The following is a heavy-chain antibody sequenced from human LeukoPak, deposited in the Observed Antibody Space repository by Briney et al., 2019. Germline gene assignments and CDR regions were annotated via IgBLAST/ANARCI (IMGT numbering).Heavy chain of an antibody. CDR1: GGSISSSSYY. J-gene: IGHJ4*02. V-gene: IGHV4-39*01. Sequence: SETLSLTCTVSGGSISSSSYYWGWIRQPPGKGLEWIGSIYYSGSTNYNPSLKSRVTISVDTSKNQFSLKLSSVTAADTAVYYCGRLRFLEWSQVDYWGQGTLVTVSS. CDR2: IYYSGST. D-gene: IGHD3-3*01. CDR3: GRLRFLEWSQVDY.